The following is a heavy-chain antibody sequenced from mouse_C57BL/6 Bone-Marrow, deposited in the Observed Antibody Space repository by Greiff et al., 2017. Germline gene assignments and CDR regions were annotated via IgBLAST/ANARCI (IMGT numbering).Heavy chain of an antibody. V-gene: IGHV1-64*01. CDR1: GYTFTSYW. D-gene: IGHD2-10*02. J-gene: IGHJ2*01. Sequence: VQLQQPGAELVKPGASVKLSCKASGYTFTSYWMHWVKQRPGQGLEWIGMIHPNSGSTNYNEKFKRKATLTVDKSSSTAYMQLSSLTSEDSAVYYCARRGYGNYEGYVDYWGQGTTLTVSS. CDR2: IHPNSGST. CDR3: ARRGYGNYEGYVDY.